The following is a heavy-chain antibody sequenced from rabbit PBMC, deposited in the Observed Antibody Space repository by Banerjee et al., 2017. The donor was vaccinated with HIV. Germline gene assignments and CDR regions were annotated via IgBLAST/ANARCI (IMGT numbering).Heavy chain of an antibody. D-gene: IGHD7-1*01. J-gene: IGHJ6*01. CDR2: IYAGSSGST. Sequence: QSLEESGGGLVKPEGSLTLTCKASGFDLSSYYYMCWVRQAPGKGLEWIACIYAGSSGSTGYANWAKGRFTISKTSSTTVTLQMTSLTAADTATYFCARADYAGYGFSLWGQGTLVTVS. V-gene: IGHV1S40*01. CDR3: ARADYAGYGFSL. CDR1: GFDLSSYYY.